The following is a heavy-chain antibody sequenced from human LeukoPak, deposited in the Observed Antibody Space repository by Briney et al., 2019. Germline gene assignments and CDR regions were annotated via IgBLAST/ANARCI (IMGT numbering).Heavy chain of an antibody. D-gene: IGHD3-22*01. Sequence: GGSLRLSCAASGFTFSSYWMHWVRQAPGKGLVWVSRINSDGSGTTYADSVKGRFTISRDNAKNTLYLQMDSLRAEDTAVYYCARDLELAYYDSSGYDYWGQGTLAIVSS. CDR1: GFTFSSYW. V-gene: IGHV3-74*01. J-gene: IGHJ4*02. CDR3: ARDLELAYYDSSGYDY. CDR2: INSDGSGT.